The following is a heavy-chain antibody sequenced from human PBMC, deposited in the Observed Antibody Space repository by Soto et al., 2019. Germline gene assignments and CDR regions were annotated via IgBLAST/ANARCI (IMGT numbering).Heavy chain of an antibody. CDR2: INHSGST. J-gene: IGHJ3*02. CDR1: GGSFIGYY. V-gene: IGHV4-34*01. D-gene: IGHD2-15*01. CDR3: ARGNSPRRRSRCAFDI. Sequence: SETLSLTCAVYGGSFIGYYWSWIRQPPGKGLEWIGEINHSGSTNYNPSLKSRVTISVDTSKNQFSLKLSSVTAADTAVYYCARGNSPRRRSRCAFDIWGQGTMVTVSS.